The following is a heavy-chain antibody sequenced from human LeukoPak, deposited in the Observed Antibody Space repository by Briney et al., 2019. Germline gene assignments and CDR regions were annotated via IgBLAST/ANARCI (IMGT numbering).Heavy chain of an antibody. V-gene: IGHV4-34*01. CDR1: VESVSGYY. CDR3: ARFGVYCSCRSCPKLYYFDY. CDR2: IHHSGST. Sequence: SETLSLTCAVYVESVSGYYWSWIRQPPGKGLEWIGEIHHSGSTNYNPSLESRVTLSVDTSKNQFSLRLTSVTAADTAVYYCARFGVYCSCRSCPKLYYFDYWGQGTLVTVSS. D-gene: IGHD2-15*01. J-gene: IGHJ4*02.